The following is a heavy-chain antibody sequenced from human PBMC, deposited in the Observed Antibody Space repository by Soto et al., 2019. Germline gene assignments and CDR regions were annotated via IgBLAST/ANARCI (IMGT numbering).Heavy chain of an antibody. CDR2: IIPIFGTA. Sequence: ASVKVSCKASGGTFSSYAISWVRQAPGQGLEWMGGIIPIFGTANYAQKFQGRVTITADESTSTAYMELSSLRSEDTAVYYCARVAVIAVAGFGFDYWGQGTLVTVSS. V-gene: IGHV1-69*13. CDR1: GGTFSSYA. J-gene: IGHJ4*02. CDR3: ARVAVIAVAGFGFDY. D-gene: IGHD6-19*01.